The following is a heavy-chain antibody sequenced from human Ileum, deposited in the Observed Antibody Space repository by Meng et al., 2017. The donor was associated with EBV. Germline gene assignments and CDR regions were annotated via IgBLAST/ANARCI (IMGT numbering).Heavy chain of an antibody. CDR3: AYYRVGRGGVGS. Sequence: QAPLEESGPGVVNPSGALSLTGLCAGCPVGSESYHWGWIRQSPGRGLEGFGHTYGSDINYSPSFQSRVTISIDTAKNPLFLKLTSVPAADTAMYYCAYYRVGRGGVGSWGQGTLVTVSS. V-gene: IGHV4-61*01. CDR1: GCPVGSESYH. CDR2: TYGSDI. J-gene: IGHJ4*02. D-gene: IGHD3-16*01.